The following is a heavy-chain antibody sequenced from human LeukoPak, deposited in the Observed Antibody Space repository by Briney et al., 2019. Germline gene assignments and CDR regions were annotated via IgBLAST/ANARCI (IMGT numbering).Heavy chain of an antibody. J-gene: IGHJ4*02. D-gene: IGHD2/OR15-2a*01. CDR3: WRRACYGCNSCFLLCY. V-gene: IGHV5-51*01. CDR1: GYSLTSYW. Sequence: GESLKISCKSSGYSLTSYWIGWVRQMPGKGLEWMGIIYPGDSDTRYSPSFQGQVTISADKSISTAYLQWSSLKASDTAMSYLWRRACYGCNSCFLLCYWGQGTLVTVPS. CDR2: IYPGDSDT.